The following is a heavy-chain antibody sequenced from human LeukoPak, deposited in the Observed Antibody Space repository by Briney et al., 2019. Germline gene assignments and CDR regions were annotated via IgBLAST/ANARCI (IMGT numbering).Heavy chain of an antibody. CDR3: ARRGSYDFWSGHIPSLFDY. CDR2: IYPGDSDT. D-gene: IGHD3-3*01. V-gene: IGHV5-51*01. Sequence: GESLKISCKGSGYSFTTYWIAWVRQMPGKGLEWMGIIYPGDSDTRYSPSFQGQVTISADKSISTAYLQWSSLKASDTAVYYCARRGSYDFWSGHIPSLFDYWGQGTLVTVSS. J-gene: IGHJ4*02. CDR1: GYSFTTYW.